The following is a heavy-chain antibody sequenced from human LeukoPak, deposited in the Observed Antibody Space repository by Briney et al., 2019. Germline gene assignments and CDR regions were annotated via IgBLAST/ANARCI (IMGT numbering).Heavy chain of an antibody. CDR1: GGSISSYY. V-gene: IGHV4-59*08. CDR3: ARCLVEPQTQYSSSGFDY. J-gene: IGHJ4*02. D-gene: IGHD6-13*01. CDR2: IYYSGST. Sequence: SETLSLTCTVSGGSISSYYWSWIRQPPGKGLEWIGYIYYSGSTNYNPSLKSRVTISVDTSKNQFSLKLSSVTAADTAVYYCARCLVEPQTQYSSSGFDYWGQGTLVTVSS.